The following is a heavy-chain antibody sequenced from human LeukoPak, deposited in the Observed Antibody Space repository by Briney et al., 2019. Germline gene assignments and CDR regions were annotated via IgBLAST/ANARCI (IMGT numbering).Heavy chain of an antibody. J-gene: IGHJ4*02. CDR3: ARATSRGSSGWYSYYFDY. CDR2: INPNSGGT. V-gene: IGHV1-2*02. Sequence: ASVKVSCKASGYTFTGYYMHWVRQAPGQGREWMGWINPNSGGTNYAQKFQGRVTMTRDTSISTAYMELSRLRSDDTAVYYCARATSRGSSGWYSYYFDYWGQGTLVTVSS. D-gene: IGHD6-19*01. CDR1: GYTFTGYY.